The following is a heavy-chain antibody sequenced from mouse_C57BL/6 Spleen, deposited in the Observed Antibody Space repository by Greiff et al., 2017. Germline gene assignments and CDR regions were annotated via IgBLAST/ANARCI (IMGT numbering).Heavy chain of an antibody. CDR3: ARVDYDVPAY. CDR2: INPSTGGT. V-gene: IGHV1-42*01. J-gene: IGHJ3*01. CDR1: GYSFTGYY. Sequence: VQLQESGPELVKPGASVKISCKASGYSFTGYYMNWVKQSPEKSLEWIGEINPSTGGTTYNQKFKAKATLTVDKSSSTAYMQLKSLTSEDSAVYYCARVDYDVPAYWGQGTLVTVSA. D-gene: IGHD2-4*01.